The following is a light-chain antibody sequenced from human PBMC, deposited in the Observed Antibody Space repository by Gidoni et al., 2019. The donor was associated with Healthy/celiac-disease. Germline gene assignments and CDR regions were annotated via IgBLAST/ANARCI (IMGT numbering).Light chain of an antibody. Sequence: DIVLPQSPGTLSLSPGERATLSCRASQSVSSSYFAWYQQKPGQAPRLLIYGASSRATGIPDRFSGSGSGTDFTLTISRLEPEDFAVYYCQQYGSSPLTFGGGTKVEIK. V-gene: IGKV3-20*01. J-gene: IGKJ4*01. CDR3: QQYGSSPLT. CDR1: QSVSSSY. CDR2: GAS.